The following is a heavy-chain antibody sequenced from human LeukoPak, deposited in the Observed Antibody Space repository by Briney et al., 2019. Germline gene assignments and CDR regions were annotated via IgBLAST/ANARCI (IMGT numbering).Heavy chain of an antibody. CDR3: GRRRPSDELFDY. D-gene: IGHD3-10*01. V-gene: IGHV4-39*01. Sequence: SETLSLTCTVSGGSISSSSYYWGWIRQPPGKGLEWIGSIYYSGSTYYNPSLKSRVTISVDTSKNQFSLKLSSVTAADTAGYYWGRRRPSDELFDYWGQGTLVTVSS. CDR1: GGSISSSSYY. J-gene: IGHJ4*02. CDR2: IYYSGST.